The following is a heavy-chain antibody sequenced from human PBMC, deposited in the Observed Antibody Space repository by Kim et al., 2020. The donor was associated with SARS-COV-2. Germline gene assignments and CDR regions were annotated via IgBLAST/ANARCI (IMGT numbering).Heavy chain of an antibody. D-gene: IGHD3-10*01. Sequence: YSNPSLKSRVTISVDRSKNQFSLKLSSVTAADTAVYYCARGVRYYYYMDVWGKGTTVTVSS. J-gene: IGHJ6*03. V-gene: IGHV4-30-2*01. CDR3: ARGVRYYYYMDV.